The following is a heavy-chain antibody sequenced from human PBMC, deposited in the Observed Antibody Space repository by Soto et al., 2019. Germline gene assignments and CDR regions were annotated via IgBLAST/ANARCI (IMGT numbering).Heavy chain of an antibody. CDR3: ARVVRHSQWELIAVAGWFDP. CDR1: GGSFSGYY. CDR2: INHSGST. V-gene: IGHV4-34*01. Sequence: QVQLQQWGAGLLKPSETLSLTCAVYGGSFSGYYWSWIRQPPGKGLEWIGEINHSGSTNYNPALKSRVTISVDASKNKFSLNLSSVTAADTAVYYCARVVRHSQWELIAVAGWFDPWGQGTLVTVSS. J-gene: IGHJ5*02. D-gene: IGHD6-19*01.